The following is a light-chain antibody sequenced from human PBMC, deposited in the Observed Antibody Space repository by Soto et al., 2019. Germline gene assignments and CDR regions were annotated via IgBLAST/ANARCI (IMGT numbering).Light chain of an antibody. J-gene: IGKJ4*01. CDR3: HQEDSSPLT. CDR2: GAS. Sequence: ELVLTQSPGTLSLSRGERATLSCRASLRVSSSSLAWYQQKPGQAPRLLIYGASSRATGIPDRFSGSGSGTDFTLTIIRLEPEDFAVYYYHQEDSSPLTFGGGTKVEIK. CDR1: LRVSSSS. V-gene: IGKV3-20*01.